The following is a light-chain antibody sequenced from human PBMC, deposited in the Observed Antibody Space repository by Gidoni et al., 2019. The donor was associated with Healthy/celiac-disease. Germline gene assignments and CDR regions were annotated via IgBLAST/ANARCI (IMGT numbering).Light chain of an antibody. CDR1: QSISSY. V-gene: IGKV1-39*01. CDR3: QQSYSTPFT. J-gene: IGKJ5*01. CDR2: AAS. Sequence: DIQMTQSPSSLSASVGDRVTLTCPASQSISSYLNLYQQKPGKAPKLLIYAASSLQSGVPSRFSGSGSGTDFTLTISILQPEDFATYYCQQSYSTPFTFGQGTRLEIK.